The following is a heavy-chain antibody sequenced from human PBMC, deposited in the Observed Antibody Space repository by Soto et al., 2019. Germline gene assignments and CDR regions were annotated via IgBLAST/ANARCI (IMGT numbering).Heavy chain of an antibody. CDR1: GFTFSSYA. D-gene: IGHD3-10*01. CDR2: ISGSGGST. J-gene: IGHJ4*02. V-gene: IGHV3-23*01. CDR3: AKTPRLLWFGELLDYFDY. Sequence: PGGSLRLSCAASGFTFSSYAVSWVRQAPGKGLEWVSAISGSGGSTYYADSVKGRFTISRDNSKNTLYLQMNSLRAEDTAVYYCAKTPRLLWFGELLDYFDYWGQGTLVTVSS.